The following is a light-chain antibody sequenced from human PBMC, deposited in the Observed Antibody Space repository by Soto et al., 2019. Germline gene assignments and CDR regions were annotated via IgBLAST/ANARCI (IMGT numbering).Light chain of an antibody. CDR1: RRVLYMSNNKNH. V-gene: IGKV4-1*01. Sequence: DIVMTQSPDSLAVSLGERATMNCKCSRRVLYMSNNKNHLAWYQQKPGQAPRLLIYGASSRATGIPDRFSGSGSGTDFTLTISRLEAEDFAVYYCQQYGSSSWTFGQGTKVDIK. CDR3: QQYGSSSWT. CDR2: GAS. J-gene: IGKJ1*01.